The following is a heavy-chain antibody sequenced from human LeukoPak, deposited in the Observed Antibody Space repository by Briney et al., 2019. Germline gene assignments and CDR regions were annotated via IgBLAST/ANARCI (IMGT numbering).Heavy chain of an antibody. CDR3: ARVRSGSYYYYFDY. Sequence: SETLSLTCTVSGGSISSYYWSWIRQPAGKGLEWIGRINTSGSTNYNPSLKSRVAMSVDTSKNQFSLKLSSVTAADTAVYYCARVRSGSYYYYFDYWGQGTLVTVSS. D-gene: IGHD3-10*01. J-gene: IGHJ4*02. CDR1: GGSISSYY. CDR2: INTSGST. V-gene: IGHV4-4*07.